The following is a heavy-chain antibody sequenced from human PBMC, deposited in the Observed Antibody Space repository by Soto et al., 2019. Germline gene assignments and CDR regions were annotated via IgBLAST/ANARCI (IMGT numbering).Heavy chain of an antibody. CDR3: TKGGYDLIYYFGMDV. CDR2: ISSDGDTI. V-gene: IGHV3-9*01. Sequence: EVHLIESGGGWVQPGTSLRVSCAASGFTFHEYAMHWVRQAPGKGLEWVSGISSDGDTIAYADSVQGRFTVFRDNAKNSLYLQMDSLRAEDTALYYCTKGGYDLIYYFGMDVWRQGTTVTVSS. CDR1: GFTFHEYA. J-gene: IGHJ6*02. D-gene: IGHD5-12*01.